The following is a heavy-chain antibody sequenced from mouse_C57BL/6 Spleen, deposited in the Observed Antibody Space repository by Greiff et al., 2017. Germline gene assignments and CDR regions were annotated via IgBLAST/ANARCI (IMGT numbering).Heavy chain of an antibody. D-gene: IGHD1-1*01. Sequence: EVQLQQSGAELVRPGASVKLSCTASGFNIKDDDMHWVKQRPEQGLEWIGWIDPENGDTEYASKFQGKATITADTSSNTAYLQLSSLTSEDTAVYYCTTYYGSSFYAMDYWGQGTSVTVSS. J-gene: IGHJ4*01. CDR2: IDPENGDT. CDR1: GFNIKDDD. V-gene: IGHV14-4*01. CDR3: TTYYGSSFYAMDY.